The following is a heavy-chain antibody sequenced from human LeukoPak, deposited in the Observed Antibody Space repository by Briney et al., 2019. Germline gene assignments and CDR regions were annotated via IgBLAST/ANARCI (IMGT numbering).Heavy chain of an antibody. D-gene: IGHD6-19*01. J-gene: IGHJ4*02. CDR2: IYTSGST. CDR3: ARGYRGQWLVPLNFDY. V-gene: IGHV4-4*07. Sequence: PSETLSLTCSVSGGSISSYYWSWIRQPAGKGLEWIGRIYTSGSTNYNPSLKSRVTMSVDTSKNQFSLKLSSVTAADTAVYYCARGYRGQWLVPLNFDYWGQGTLVTVSS. CDR1: GGSISSYY.